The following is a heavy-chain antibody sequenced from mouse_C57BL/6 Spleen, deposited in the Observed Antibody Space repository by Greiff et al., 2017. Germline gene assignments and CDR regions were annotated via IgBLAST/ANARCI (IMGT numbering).Heavy chain of an antibody. Sequence: QVQLKQPGAELVMPGASVKLSCKASGYTFTSYWMHWVKQRPGQGLEWIGEIDPSDSYTNYNQKFKGKSTLTVDKSSSTAYMQLSSLTSEDSAVYYCARRGAAQATSWYFDVWGTGTTVTVSS. CDR3: ARRGAAQATSWYFDV. D-gene: IGHD3-2*02. V-gene: IGHV1-69*01. CDR1: GYTFTSYW. J-gene: IGHJ1*03. CDR2: IDPSDSYT.